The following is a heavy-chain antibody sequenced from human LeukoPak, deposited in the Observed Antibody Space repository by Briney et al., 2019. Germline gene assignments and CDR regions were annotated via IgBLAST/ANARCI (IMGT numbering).Heavy chain of an antibody. CDR1: GITFSNYW. CDR2: INSDGSST. Sequence: GGSLRLSCAASGITFSNYWMHWVRQAPGKGLVWVSRINSDGSSTRYADSVKGRFTISRDNAKNTPYLQMNRLRAEDTAVYYCARDRYYGMDVWGQGTTVTVSS. V-gene: IGHV3-74*01. CDR3: ARDRYYGMDV. J-gene: IGHJ6*02.